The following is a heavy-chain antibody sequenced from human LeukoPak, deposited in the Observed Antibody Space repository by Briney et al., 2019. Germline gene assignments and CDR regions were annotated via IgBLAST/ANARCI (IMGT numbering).Heavy chain of an antibody. CDR2: ISSSSSYI. D-gene: IGHD2-2*03. Sequence: GGSLRLSCAASGFTFSSYSMNWVRQAQGKGLEWVSSISSSSSYIYYADSVKGRFTISRDNAKNSLYLQMNSLRAEDTAVYYCARMDRKAASAEYFQHWGQGTLVTVSS. CDR1: GFTFSSYS. CDR3: ARMDRKAASAEYFQH. J-gene: IGHJ1*01. V-gene: IGHV3-21*01.